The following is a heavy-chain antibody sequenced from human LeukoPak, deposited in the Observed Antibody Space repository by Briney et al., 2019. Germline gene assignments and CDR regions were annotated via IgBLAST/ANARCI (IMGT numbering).Heavy chain of an antibody. CDR3: ARLRVVPAAMRFDY. CDR2: IYYSGST. CDR1: GGSFSGYY. D-gene: IGHD2-2*01. Sequence: KPSETLSLTCAVYGGSFSGYYWSWIRQPPGKGLEWIGYIYYSGSTYYNPSLKSRVTISVDTSKNQFSLKLSSVTAADTAVYYCARLRVVPAAMRFDYWGQGTLVTVSS. V-gene: IGHV4-34*09. J-gene: IGHJ4*02.